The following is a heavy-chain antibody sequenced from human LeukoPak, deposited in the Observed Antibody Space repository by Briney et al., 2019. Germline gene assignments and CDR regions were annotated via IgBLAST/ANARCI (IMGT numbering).Heavy chain of an antibody. J-gene: IGHJ4*02. CDR2: INPNSGGT. CDR1: GYTFTGYY. V-gene: IGHV1-2*02. Sequence: VASVKVSCKASGYTFTGYYMHWVRQAPGQGLEWMGWINPNSGGTNYAQKFQGRVTMTRDTSISTAYMELSRLRSDDTAVYYCARDQGGSYYYYFDYWGQGTLVTVSS. CDR3: ARDQGGSYYYYFDY. D-gene: IGHD1-26*01.